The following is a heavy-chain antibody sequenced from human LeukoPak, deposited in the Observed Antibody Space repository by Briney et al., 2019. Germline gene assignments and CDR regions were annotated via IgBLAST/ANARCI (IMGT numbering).Heavy chain of an antibody. V-gene: IGHV3-74*01. D-gene: IGHD3-9*01. Sequence: GGSLRLSCAASGLTFSSYWMHWVRQAPGEGLVWVSRINSDGSSTSYADSVKGRFTISRDNAKNTLYLQMNSLRAEDTAFYYCARDALQLTGNYVTRWWFDPWGQGTLVTVSS. CDR3: ARDALQLTGNYVTRWWFDP. J-gene: IGHJ5*02. CDR2: INSDGSST. CDR1: GLTFSSYW.